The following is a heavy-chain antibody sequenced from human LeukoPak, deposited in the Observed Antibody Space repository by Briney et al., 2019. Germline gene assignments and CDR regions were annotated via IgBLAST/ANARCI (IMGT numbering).Heavy chain of an antibody. CDR1: GGPISSYY. V-gene: IGHV4-59*01. CDR3: ARGLMIVVARTYAFDI. CDR2: IYYSGST. J-gene: IGHJ3*02. Sequence: SETLSLTCTVSGGPISSYYWSWIRQPPGKGLEWIGYIYYSGSTNYNPSLKSRVTISVDTSKNQFSLKLSSVTAADTAVYYCARGLMIVVARTYAFDIWGQGTMVTVSS. D-gene: IGHD3-22*01.